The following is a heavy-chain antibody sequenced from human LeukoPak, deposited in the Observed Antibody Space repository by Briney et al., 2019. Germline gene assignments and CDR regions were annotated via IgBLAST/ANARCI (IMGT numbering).Heavy chain of an antibody. J-gene: IGHJ4*02. CDR1: GGSISSSSYY. D-gene: IGHD5-24*01. CDR2: ISYDGST. Sequence: QTSETLSLTCTVSGGSISSSSYYWGWIRQPPGKGLEWIGSISYDGSTYYNPSLKSRVTISVDTSKNQFSLKLSSVTAADTAVYYCARRLPMAPLDYWGQGTLVTVSS. CDR3: ARRLPMAPLDY. V-gene: IGHV4-39*01.